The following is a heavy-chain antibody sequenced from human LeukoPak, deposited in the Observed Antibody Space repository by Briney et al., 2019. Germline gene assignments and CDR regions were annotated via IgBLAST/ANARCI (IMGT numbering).Heavy chain of an antibody. V-gene: IGHV3-23*01. D-gene: IGHD2-8*01. CDR3: AKDVRRCNGACT. Sequence: GGSLSLSCAASGFSFSTYSFSWVRQAQGKGLEWVSGISASGGDTFYADSVKGRFTISRDNSKNTLSLQMNSLRVEDTAIYYCAKDVRRCNGACTWGQGTLVTVSS. CDR1: GFSFSTYS. CDR2: ISASGGDT. J-gene: IGHJ5*02.